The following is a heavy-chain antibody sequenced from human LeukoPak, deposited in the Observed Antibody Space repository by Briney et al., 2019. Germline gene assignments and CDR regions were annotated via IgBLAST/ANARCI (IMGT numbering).Heavy chain of an antibody. CDR3: ARARIVGPPSRGGYNWFDP. CDR1: GCTFTSYF. CDR2: INPSGGST. Sequence: GASVKVSCKPSGCTFTSYFMHSLRQAPGQGLEWMGIINPSGGSTSNTQKYQRRVTMTKDTSTSTVYMELSSLRSEDTALYYCARARIVGPPSRGGYNWFDPWGQGTLVTVSS. D-gene: IGHD1-26*01. V-gene: IGHV1-46*01. J-gene: IGHJ5*02.